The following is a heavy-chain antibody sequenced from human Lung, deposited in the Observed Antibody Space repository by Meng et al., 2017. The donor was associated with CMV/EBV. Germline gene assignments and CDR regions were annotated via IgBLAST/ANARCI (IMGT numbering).Heavy chain of an antibody. CDR2: ISTYNDNT. V-gene: IGHV1-18*01. J-gene: IGHJ4*02. D-gene: IGHD6-19*01. CDR1: GYTFTNYA. CDR3: ARYPTDSSCRPEISDY. Sequence: ASVKVSCKASGYTFTNYAISWVRQAPGQGLEWMGWISTYNDNTNYAENLRGRVTITTDTSTSTAYVELRSLTSDDTAVYYCARYPTDSSCRPEISDYWGQGTLVTVSS.